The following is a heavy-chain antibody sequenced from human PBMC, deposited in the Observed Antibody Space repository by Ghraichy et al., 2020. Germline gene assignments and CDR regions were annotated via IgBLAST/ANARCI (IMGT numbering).Heavy chain of an antibody. CDR3: AKEVMAGGLDY. CDR2: ISYDGSNK. J-gene: IGHJ4*02. D-gene: IGHD6-19*01. V-gene: IGHV3-30*18. CDR1: GFTFSSYG. Sequence: GGSLRLSCAASGFTFSSYGMHWVRQAPGKGLEWVAVISYDGSNKYYADSVKGRFTISRDNSKNTLYLQMNSLRAEDTAVYYCAKEVMAGGLDYWGQGTLVTVSS.